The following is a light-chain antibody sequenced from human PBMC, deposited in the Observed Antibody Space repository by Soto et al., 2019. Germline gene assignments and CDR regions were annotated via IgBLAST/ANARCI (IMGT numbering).Light chain of an antibody. Sequence: ETEMTKTTATVSVPQGESATLPCRASQSVSSNLAWYQQKPGQAPRLLIYGASTRATGIPARFSGSGSGTEYTLSISSLQTHDDAVYYCQQYNNQPSWTFGQGTKVDIK. CDR2: GAS. CDR1: QSVSSN. V-gene: IGKV3-15*01. J-gene: IGKJ1*01. CDR3: QQYNNQPSWT.